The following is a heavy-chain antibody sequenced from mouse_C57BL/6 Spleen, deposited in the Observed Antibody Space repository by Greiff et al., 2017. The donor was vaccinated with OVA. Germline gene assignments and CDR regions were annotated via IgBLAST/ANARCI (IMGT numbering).Heavy chain of an antibody. D-gene: IGHD2-1*01. CDR3: ARYGNYVYYAMDY. CDR2: IYPRSGNT. J-gene: IGHJ4*01. CDR1: GYTFTSYG. Sequence: QVHVKQSGAELARPGASVKLSCKASGYTFTSYGISWVKQRTGQGLEWIGEIYPRSGNTYYNEKFKGKATLTADKSSSTAYMELRSLTSEDSAVYFCARYGNYVYYAMDYWGQGTSVTVSS. V-gene: IGHV1-81*01.